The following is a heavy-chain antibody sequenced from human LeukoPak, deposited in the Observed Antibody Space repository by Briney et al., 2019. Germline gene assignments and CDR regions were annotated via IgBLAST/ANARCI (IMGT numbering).Heavy chain of an antibody. CDR2: ISAYNGNT. CDR1: GYTFTGYY. J-gene: IGHJ4*02. CDR3: ARDLMTTVTTGY. V-gene: IGHV1-18*04. Sequence: ASVKVSCKASGYTFTGYYMHWVRQAPGQGLEWMGWISAYNGNTNYAQKLQGRVTMTTDTSTSTAYMELRSLRSDDTAVYYCARDLMTTVTTGYWGQGTLVTVSS. D-gene: IGHD4-17*01.